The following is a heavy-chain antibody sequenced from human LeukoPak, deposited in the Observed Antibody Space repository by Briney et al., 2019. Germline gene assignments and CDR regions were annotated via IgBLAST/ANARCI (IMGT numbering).Heavy chain of an antibody. V-gene: IGHV4-39*07. CDR3: ASSRAADAFDI. D-gene: IGHD2-15*01. Sequence: PSETLSLTCTVSGGSISSSPYYWGWIRQPPGKGLEWIGSIHYSGSTYYNPSLKSRVTMSVDTSKNQFSLKLSSVTAADTAVYYCASSRAADAFDIWGQGTMVTVSS. CDR1: GGSISSSPYY. J-gene: IGHJ3*02. CDR2: IHYSGST.